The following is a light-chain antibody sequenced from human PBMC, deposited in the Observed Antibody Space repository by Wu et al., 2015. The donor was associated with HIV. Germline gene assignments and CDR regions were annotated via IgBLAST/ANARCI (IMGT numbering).Light chain of an antibody. CDR1: QSVSSSY. CDR3: HQYGSSPPGT. J-gene: IGKJ2*01. Sequence: EIVLMQSPGTLSLSPGERATLSCRASQSVSSSYLAWYQQKPGQAPRLLIYGASNRATGIPDRFSGSGSGTYFTLTISRLEPEDLAVYYCHQYGSSPPGTFGQGTKLDIK. V-gene: IGKV3-20*01. CDR2: GAS.